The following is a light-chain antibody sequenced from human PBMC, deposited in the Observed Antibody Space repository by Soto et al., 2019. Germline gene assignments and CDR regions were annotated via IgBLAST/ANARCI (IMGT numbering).Light chain of an antibody. V-gene: IGKV3-20*01. J-gene: IGKJ5*01. Sequence: EIVLTQSPRTLSLSPGERATLSCRASQSVSSSYLAWYQQKPGQAPRLLIHGASSMATGIPDRISGSGSGTDFALTISRLEPEDFAVYYCQQYGSSLITFGQGTRMEIK. CDR2: GAS. CDR1: QSVSSSY. CDR3: QQYGSSLIT.